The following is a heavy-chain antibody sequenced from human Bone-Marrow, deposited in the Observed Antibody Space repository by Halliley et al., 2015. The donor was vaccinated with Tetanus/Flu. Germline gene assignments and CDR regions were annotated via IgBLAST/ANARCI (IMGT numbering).Heavy chain of an antibody. J-gene: IGHJ4*02. CDR3: ARNGYYTVDY. Sequence: LRLSCAASGFSFSSYTMSWVRQPPGKGLEWIGEIDRTGDTNYNPSLESRVAILIDTSRNQVSLKLNSVTAADTSVYYCARNGYYTVDYWGQGALVTVSS. V-gene: IGHV4-34*01. CDR2: IDRTGDT. D-gene: IGHD1-26*01. CDR1: GFSFSSYT.